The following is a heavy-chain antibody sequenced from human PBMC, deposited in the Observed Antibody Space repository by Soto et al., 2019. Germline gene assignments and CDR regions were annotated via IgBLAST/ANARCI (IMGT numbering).Heavy chain of an antibody. V-gene: IGHV1-18*04. D-gene: IGHD1-1*01. CDR3: AIRSHWNPLYFRGMDV. J-gene: IGHJ6*02. CDR1: GYTFTSYG. CDR2: ISAYNGNT. Sequence: ASVKVSCKASGYTFTSYGISWVRQAPGEGLEWMGWISAYNGNTNYALKFLGRGSVTADITSSTVYMHLSGLTSDDTATYYCAIRSHWNPLYFRGMDVWGQGTTVTVSS.